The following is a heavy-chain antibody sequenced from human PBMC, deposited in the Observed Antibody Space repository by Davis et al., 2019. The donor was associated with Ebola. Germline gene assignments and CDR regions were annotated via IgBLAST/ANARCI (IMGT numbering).Heavy chain of an antibody. J-gene: IGHJ6*02. CDR2: ISGDNGHT. V-gene: IGHV1-18*01. Sequence: AASVKVSCKASGYTFTNYGVSWVRQAPGQGLEWMGWISGDNGHTSYAQKFQGRVTMTRDTSTSTVYMELGSLRSEDTAVYYCARVLNRYSSFYYYYGMDVWGQGTTVTVSS. CDR3: ARVLNRYSSFYYYYGMDV. D-gene: IGHD6-13*01. CDR1: GYTFTNYG.